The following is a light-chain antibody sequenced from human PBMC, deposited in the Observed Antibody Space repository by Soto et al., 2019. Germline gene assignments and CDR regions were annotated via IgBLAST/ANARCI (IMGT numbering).Light chain of an antibody. J-gene: IGKJ1*01. V-gene: IGKV1-39*01. CDR1: QNISSY. CDR2: AAS. Sequence: TPSRSSLAATVSNQVPIPSRASQNISSYLKWYQQKPGKAPKLLIYAASSLQSGVPSRFSGSGSGTDFTLTISSLQPEDFATYYCQQSYSTRWTFGQGTKVDIK. CDR3: QQSYSTRWT.